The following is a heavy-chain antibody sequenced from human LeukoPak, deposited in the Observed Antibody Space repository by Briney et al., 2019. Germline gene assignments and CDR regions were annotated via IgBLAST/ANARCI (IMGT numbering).Heavy chain of an antibody. CDR1: GGSISGYY. CDR2: IYYTGST. D-gene: IGHD6-13*01. J-gene: IGHJ4*02. Sequence: PSETLSLTCTVSGGSISGYYWSWFRQPPGMGLEWIGYIYYTGSTNYNPSLKSRVTMSVDTSKNQFSLKLSSVTAADTAVYYCARVPPGIAAAETRWGQGTLVTVSS. CDR3: ARVPPGIAAAETR. V-gene: IGHV4-59*12.